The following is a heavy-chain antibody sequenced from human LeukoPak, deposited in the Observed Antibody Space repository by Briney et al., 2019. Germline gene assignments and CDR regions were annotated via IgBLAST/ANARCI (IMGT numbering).Heavy chain of an antibody. V-gene: IGHV4-31*03. CDR1: GGSISSGGYY. J-gene: IGHJ2*01. D-gene: IGHD3-9*01. CDR2: IYYSGST. CDR3: ARGSYDILTGSEWYFDL. Sequence: SQTLSLTCTVSGGSISSGGYYWSWIPQPPRTGLEWLGYIYYSGSTYYNPSLKSRVTISVDTSKNQFPLKLSSVTAADTAVYYCARGSYDILTGSEWYFDLWGRGTLVTVSS.